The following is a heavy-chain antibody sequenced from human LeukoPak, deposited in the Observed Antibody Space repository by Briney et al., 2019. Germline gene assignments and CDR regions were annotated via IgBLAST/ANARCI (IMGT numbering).Heavy chain of an antibody. Sequence: PSETLSLTCTVSGGSISSYYWSWIRQPAGKGLEWIGRIYTSGSTSYNPSLKSRVTMSVDTSKNQFSLKLSSVTAADTAVYYCARAHYDILTGYSTFDYWGQGTLVTVSS. J-gene: IGHJ4*02. D-gene: IGHD3-9*01. CDR2: IYTSGST. CDR3: ARAHYDILTGYSTFDY. CDR1: GGSISSYY. V-gene: IGHV4-4*07.